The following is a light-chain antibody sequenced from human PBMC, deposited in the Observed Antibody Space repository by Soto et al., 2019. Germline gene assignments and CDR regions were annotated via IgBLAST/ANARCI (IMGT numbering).Light chain of an antibody. CDR2: AAS. CDR3: LQDYSYPRT. CDR1: QDIRNE. J-gene: IGKJ1*01. Sequence: AIQMTQSPSSLSASVGDRVTITCRASQDIRNELGWYQQKPGKAPRLLIYAASTLQSGVPSRFSGSGSGADFTLTISRLQSEDFASYYCLQDYSYPRTFGPGTKVEIK. V-gene: IGKV1-6*02.